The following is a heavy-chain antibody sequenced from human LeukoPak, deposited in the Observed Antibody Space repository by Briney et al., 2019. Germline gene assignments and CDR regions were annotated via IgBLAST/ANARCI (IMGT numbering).Heavy chain of an antibody. J-gene: IGHJ4*02. V-gene: IGHV4-34*01. CDR2: INHSGST. Sequence: SETLSLTCAVYGGSFSGYYWSWIRQPPGKGLEWIGEINHSGSTNYNPSLKSRVTISVDTSKNQFSLKLSSVTAADTAVYYCARHEDSGSYYQSYYFDYWGQGTLVTVSS. CDR1: GGSFSGYY. CDR3: ARHEDSGSYYQSYYFDY. D-gene: IGHD1-26*01.